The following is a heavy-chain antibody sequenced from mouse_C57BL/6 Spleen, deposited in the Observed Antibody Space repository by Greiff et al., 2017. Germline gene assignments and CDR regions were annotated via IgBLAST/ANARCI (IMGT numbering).Heavy chain of an antibody. CDR2: ISYDGSN. CDR1: GYSITSGYY. J-gene: IGHJ2*01. CDR3: ARDGSGYYFDY. Sequence: EVQLVESGPGLVKPSQSLSLTCSVTGYSITSGYYWNWIRQFPGNKLEWMGYISYDGSNNYNPSLKNRISITRDTSKNQFFLKLNSVTTEDTATYYCARDGSGYYFDYWGQGTTLTVSS. V-gene: IGHV3-6*01. D-gene: IGHD4-1*01.